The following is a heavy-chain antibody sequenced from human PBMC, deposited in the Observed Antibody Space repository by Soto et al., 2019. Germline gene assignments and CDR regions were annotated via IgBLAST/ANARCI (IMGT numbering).Heavy chain of an antibody. J-gene: IGHJ6*03. CDR2: IWYDGSNK. CDR3: ARGPISEYYYYYMDV. V-gene: IGHV3-33*01. CDR1: GFTFSSYG. Sequence: GGSLRLSCAASGFTFSSYGMHWVRQAPGKGLEWVAVIWYDGSNKYYADSVKGRFTISRDNSKNTLYLQMNSLRAEDTAVYYCARGPISEYYYYYMDVWGKGTTVTVSS.